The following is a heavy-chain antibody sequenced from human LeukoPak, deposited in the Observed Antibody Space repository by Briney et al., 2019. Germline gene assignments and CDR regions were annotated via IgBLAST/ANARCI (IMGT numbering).Heavy chain of an antibody. Sequence: GGSLRLSCAASGFTVSSNYMSWVRQAPGKGLEWVSVIYSGGSTYYADSVKGRFTISRDNSKNALYLQMNSLRAEDTAVYYCARVYCGGDCYSERYFQHWGQGTLVTSPQ. CDR2: IYSGGST. V-gene: IGHV3-53*01. J-gene: IGHJ1*01. CDR3: ARVYCGGDCYSERYFQH. D-gene: IGHD2-21*02. CDR1: GFTVSSNY.